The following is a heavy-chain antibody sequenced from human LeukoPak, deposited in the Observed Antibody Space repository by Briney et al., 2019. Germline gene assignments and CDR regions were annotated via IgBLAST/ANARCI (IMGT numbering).Heavy chain of an antibody. CDR2: TYYSAST. D-gene: IGHD3-22*01. CDR3: ARETNWSDSSGYITYFYHYMDV. CDR1: GGSISGTSYY. J-gene: IGHJ6*03. Sequence: SETLSLSCSVSGGSISGTSYYWGWIRQPPGKGLEWIGSTYYSASTYYNPSLKSRVTISVDTSKNQFSLSLNSVTAADTAAYYCARETNWSDSSGYITYFYHYMDVWGKGTTVTVSS. V-gene: IGHV4-39*01.